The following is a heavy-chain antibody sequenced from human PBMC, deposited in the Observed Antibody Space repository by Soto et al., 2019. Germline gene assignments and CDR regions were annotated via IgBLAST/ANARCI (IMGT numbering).Heavy chain of an antibody. CDR3: AAVGATTAYFDY. V-gene: IGHV1-3*01. CDR1: GYTFTGYA. D-gene: IGHD1-26*01. J-gene: IGHJ4*02. CDR2: INAGNGNT. Sequence: QVQLVQSGAEVKKPGASVKVSCKASGYTFTGYAMHWVRQAPGQRLEWMGWINAGNGNTKYSQKFQGRVTITRDTSASTAYMELSSLRSEDTAVYYCAAVGATTAYFDYWGQGTLVTVSS.